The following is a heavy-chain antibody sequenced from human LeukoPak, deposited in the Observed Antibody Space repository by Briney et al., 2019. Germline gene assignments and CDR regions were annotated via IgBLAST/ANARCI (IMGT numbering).Heavy chain of an antibody. J-gene: IGHJ4*02. CDR3: ARKTVVGSYFDY. CDR2: ISYDGSSK. CDR1: GFPFSSYA. Sequence: GSLRLSCAASGFPFSSYAMHWVRQAPGEGLDWVAVISYDGSSKFYSDSVKGRFTISRDNSKNTLYLQMNSLRAEDTAVYYCARKTVVGSYFDYWGQGTPVTVSS. D-gene: IGHD4-23*01. V-gene: IGHV3-30-3*01.